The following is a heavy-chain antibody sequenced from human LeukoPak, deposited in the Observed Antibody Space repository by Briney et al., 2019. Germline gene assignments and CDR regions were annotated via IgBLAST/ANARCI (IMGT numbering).Heavy chain of an antibody. Sequence: GESLKISCKGSGYSFTSYWIGWVRQMPGKGLEWMGIIYPGDSDTRYSPSFQGQVTISAGKSISTAYLQWSSLKASDTAMYYCARPSYTAMVWHFFAFDIWGQGTMVTVSS. CDR1: GYSFTSYW. D-gene: IGHD5-18*01. J-gene: IGHJ3*02. CDR3: ARPSYTAMVWHFFAFDI. V-gene: IGHV5-51*01. CDR2: IYPGDSDT.